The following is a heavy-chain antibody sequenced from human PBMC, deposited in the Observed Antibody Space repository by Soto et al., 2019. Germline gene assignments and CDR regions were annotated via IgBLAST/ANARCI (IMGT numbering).Heavy chain of an antibody. Sequence: EVQILESGGGLIQPGGSLRLSCAASGFSFSTFAMTWVRQAPGKGLEWVSTSISTGISTYYADSVKGRFTISRANSKNTLYLQMNSLRAEDSAVYYCAKGNYGDYGGFDPWGQGTLVTVSS. CDR2: SISTGIST. J-gene: IGHJ5*02. CDR1: GFSFSTFA. CDR3: AKGNYGDYGGFDP. D-gene: IGHD4-17*01. V-gene: IGHV3-23*01.